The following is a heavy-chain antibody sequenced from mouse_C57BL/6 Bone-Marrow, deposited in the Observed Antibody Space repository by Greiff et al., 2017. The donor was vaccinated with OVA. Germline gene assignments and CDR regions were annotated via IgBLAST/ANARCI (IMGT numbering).Heavy chain of an antibody. J-gene: IGHJ4*01. D-gene: IGHD4-1*01. CDR2: IWWDDDK. CDR3: ARIEAGTGRGYAMDY. V-gene: IGHV8-8*01. Sequence: QVNLKECGPGILQPSQSLSLTCSFSGFSLSTFGMGVGWIRQPSGLGLEWLVHIWWDDDKYYHPALQSWLTISKDTSNNHVFLKIANVDTADTATYYCARIEAGTGRGYAMDYWGQGTSVTVSS. CDR1: GFSLSTFGMG.